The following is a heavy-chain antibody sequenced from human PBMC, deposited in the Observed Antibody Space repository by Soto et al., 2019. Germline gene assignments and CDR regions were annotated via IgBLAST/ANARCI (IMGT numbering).Heavy chain of an antibody. J-gene: IGHJ4*02. CDR2: ISGSGGST. V-gene: IGHV3-23*01. D-gene: IGHD3-22*01. CDR3: ARRRGSYYDSSGYSLDY. Sequence: EVQLLESGGGLVQHGGSLRLSCAASGFTFSSYAMSWVRQAPGKGLEGVSAISGSGGSTYYADSVKGRFTISRDNSKNTLYLQMNSLRAEDTAVYYCARRRGSYYDSSGYSLDYWGQGTLVTVSS. CDR1: GFTFSSYA.